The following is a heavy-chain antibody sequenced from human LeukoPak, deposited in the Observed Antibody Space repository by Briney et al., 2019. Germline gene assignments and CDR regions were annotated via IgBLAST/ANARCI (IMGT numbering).Heavy chain of an antibody. CDR3: AKSGSIWYYFDY. CDR2: ISDSGGST. Sequence: SGGSLRLSCVAPGFTFSSYGMSWVRQAPGKGLEWVSAISDSGGSTEYADSVKGRFTISRDNSKNTLYLQMNSLRAEDTAVYYCAKSGSIWYYFDYWGQGTLVTASS. J-gene: IGHJ4*02. V-gene: IGHV3-23*01. D-gene: IGHD6-13*01. CDR1: GFTFSSYG.